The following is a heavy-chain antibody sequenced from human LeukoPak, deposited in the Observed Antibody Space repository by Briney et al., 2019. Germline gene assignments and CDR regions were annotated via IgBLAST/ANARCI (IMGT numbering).Heavy chain of an antibody. CDR3: ANHHRYDSSGYYPFDY. D-gene: IGHD3-22*01. CDR1: GFTFSSYG. Sequence: GGSLRLSCASSGFTFSSYGLHWVRQAPGKGLEWGAVISYDGSNKYYADSVKSRFTISRDNSKNTLYLQMNSLRAKDTAVYYCANHHRYDSSGYYPFDYWGQGTLVTVSS. V-gene: IGHV3-30*18. CDR2: ISYDGSNK. J-gene: IGHJ4*02.